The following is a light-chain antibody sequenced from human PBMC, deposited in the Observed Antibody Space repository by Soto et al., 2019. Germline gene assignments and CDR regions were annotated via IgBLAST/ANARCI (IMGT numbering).Light chain of an antibody. CDR1: QGISSY. CDR2: SVS. J-gene: IGKJ4*01. Sequence: DIKMTQSPSSLSASVGDSVTITCRASQGISSYLAWYQQKPGKVPKLLIYSVSTLHSGVPSRFSGSGSGTDFTLTISSLQPEDVATYYCQKFNSAPLTFGGGTKVEIK. V-gene: IGKV1-27*01. CDR3: QKFNSAPLT.